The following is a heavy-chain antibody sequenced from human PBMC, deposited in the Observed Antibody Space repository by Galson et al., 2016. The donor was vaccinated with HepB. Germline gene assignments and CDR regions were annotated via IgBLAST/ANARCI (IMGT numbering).Heavy chain of an antibody. D-gene: IGHD3-16*01. CDR1: GFSFSGLW. CDR2: IKQDGSEQ. J-gene: IGHJ4*02. V-gene: IGHV3-7*03. CDR3: VGGAGGRPDY. Sequence: SLRLSCAASGFSFSGLWMNWVRQTPGKGLEWVAIIKQDGSEQKYVDSVKGRFTISRDNAKNSVYLQMNSLRGEDTAVYYFVGGAGGRPDYWGQGTLVTVSS.